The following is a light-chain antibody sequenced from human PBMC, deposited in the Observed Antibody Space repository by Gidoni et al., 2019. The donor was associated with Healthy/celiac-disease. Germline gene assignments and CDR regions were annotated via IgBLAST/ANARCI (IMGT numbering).Light chain of an antibody. J-gene: IGKJ2*01. CDR1: QRVSSY. CDR2: DAA. V-gene: IGKV3-11*01. Sequence: EIVFTQPPATLSLSPGERATLSCRASQRVSSYLAWYQQKPGQDPRLLIYDAANRATGIPARFSGSGSWTDFNLTISSIEPEDFEVYYCQQRSNWPQNTFGQGTKLEIK. CDR3: QQRSNWPQNT.